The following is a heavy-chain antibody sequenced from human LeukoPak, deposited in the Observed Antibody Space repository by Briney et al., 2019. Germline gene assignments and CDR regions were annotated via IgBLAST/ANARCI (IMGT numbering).Heavy chain of an antibody. Sequence: AAVKVSCKVSGYTLTELSMHWVRQAPGKGLEWMGGFDPEDGETIYAQKFQGRVTMTTDTPATTAYMELRSLTSDDTAVYYCARGGGYNDYWGQGTLVTVSS. CDR1: GYTLTELS. D-gene: IGHD5-24*01. CDR2: FDPEDGET. CDR3: ARGGGYNDY. V-gene: IGHV1-24*01. J-gene: IGHJ4*02.